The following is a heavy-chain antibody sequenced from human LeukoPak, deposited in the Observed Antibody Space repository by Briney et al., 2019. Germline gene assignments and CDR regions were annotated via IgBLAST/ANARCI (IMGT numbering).Heavy chain of an antibody. D-gene: IGHD3-10*01. Sequence: GGSLRLSCAASGFTFTNAWMTWVRQAPGKGLEWVGRIKSKGDGETTDYAAPVKGRFSMSRDDSKATMYLQMYRLEAEDTAVYYCTTDLGLTMIRGVIVYWGQGTLVTVSS. V-gene: IGHV3-15*01. CDR2: IKSKGDGETT. J-gene: IGHJ4*02. CDR1: GFTFTNAW. CDR3: TTDLGLTMIRGVIVY.